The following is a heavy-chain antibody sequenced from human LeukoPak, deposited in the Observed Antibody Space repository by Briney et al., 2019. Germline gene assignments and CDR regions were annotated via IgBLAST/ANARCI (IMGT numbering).Heavy chain of an antibody. CDR2: ISGSGGDT. CDR1: GFAFSSYA. Sequence: GGSLRLSCAASGFAFSSYAMSWVRQAPGKGLEWVSAISGSGGDTWYADSVRGRFTISRDNSKNTLYMQVNSLRAEDTAVYYCAKDYYDISGSRYDFWGQGTLVTVSS. J-gene: IGHJ4*02. V-gene: IGHV3-23*01. CDR3: AKDYYDISGSRYDF. D-gene: IGHD3-22*01.